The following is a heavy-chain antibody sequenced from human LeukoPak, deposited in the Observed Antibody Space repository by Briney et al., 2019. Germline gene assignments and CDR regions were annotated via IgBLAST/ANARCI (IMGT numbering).Heavy chain of an antibody. J-gene: IGHJ4*02. V-gene: IGHV4-59*03. CDR1: GGSINTYY. CDR2: AFDIGVT. Sequence: PSETLSLTCGVSGGSINTYYRSWVRQGPGEGLEWLGYAFDIGVTRYNPSLEARVTMSRNTTKNEFSLPLNSVTAADTAVYYCATCRGSPRRGPLDNWGQGTLVSVSS. D-gene: IGHD2-2*01. CDR3: ATCRGSPRRGPLDN.